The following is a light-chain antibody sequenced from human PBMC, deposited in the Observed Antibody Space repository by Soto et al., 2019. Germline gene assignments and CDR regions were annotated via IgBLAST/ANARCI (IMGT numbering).Light chain of an antibody. Sequence: QSVLTQPPSVSGAPGQRVIISCTGSSSNIGASYDVHWYQQRPGTAPKLLIFGNNNRPSGVPDRFSGSKSGTSASLAITGLQAEDEGDYYCQSYDSTLSDRYVFGTGTKVTVL. J-gene: IGLJ1*01. CDR3: QSYDSTLSDRYV. V-gene: IGLV1-40*01. CDR1: SSNIGASYD. CDR2: GNN.